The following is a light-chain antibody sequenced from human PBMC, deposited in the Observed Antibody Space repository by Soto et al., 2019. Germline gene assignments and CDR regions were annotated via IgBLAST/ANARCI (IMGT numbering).Light chain of an antibody. J-gene: IGKJ1*01. CDR2: GAS. Sequence: EIVMTQSPATPSVSPGERATPSCRASQSVSSNLAWYQQKPGQAPRLLIYGASTRATGIPARFSGSGSGTEFTLTISSLQSEDFAVYSCQQYNNWPPTFGQGTKVDI. CDR3: QQYNNWPPT. CDR1: QSVSSN. V-gene: IGKV3-15*01.